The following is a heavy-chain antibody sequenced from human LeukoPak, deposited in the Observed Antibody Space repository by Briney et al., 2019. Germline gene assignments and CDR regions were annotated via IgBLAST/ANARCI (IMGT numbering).Heavy chain of an antibody. J-gene: IGHJ4*02. CDR2: INHSGST. CDR1: GGSFRGYY. Sequence: KTSETLSLTCAVYGGSFRGYYWSWIRQPPGKGLEWIGEINHSGSTNYNPSLKSRVTISLDTSMKKFSLKLNSVTAADTAVYYCACTERCSTTCPLDYWGQGTLVTVSS. D-gene: IGHD2-2*01. CDR3: ACTERCSTTCPLDY. V-gene: IGHV4-34*01.